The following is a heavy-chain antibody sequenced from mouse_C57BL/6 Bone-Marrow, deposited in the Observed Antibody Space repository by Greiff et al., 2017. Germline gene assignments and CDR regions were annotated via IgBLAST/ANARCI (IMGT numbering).Heavy chain of an antibody. D-gene: IGHD4-1*01. V-gene: IGHV1-54*01. Sequence: QVQLQQSGAELVRPGTSVKVSCKASGYAFTNYLIEWVKQRPGQGLEWIGVINPGSGGTNYNEKFKGKATLTADKSASTAYMQLSSLTSADSAVYCCARRDWDVVDYWGQGTTLTVSS. J-gene: IGHJ2*01. CDR3: ARRDWDVVDY. CDR2: INPGSGGT. CDR1: GYAFTNYL.